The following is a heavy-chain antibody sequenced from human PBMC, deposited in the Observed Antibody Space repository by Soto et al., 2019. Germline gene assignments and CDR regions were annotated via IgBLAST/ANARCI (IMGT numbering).Heavy chain of an antibody. Sequence: QLQLQESGPGLVKPSETLSLTCTVSGGSISSSSYYWGWIRQPPGKGLEWIGSIYYSGSTYYNPSLNSRVTIAVDTSKNQFSLKLSSVTAADTAVYYCASTYSSSWFDPWGQGTLVTVSS. J-gene: IGHJ5*02. CDR3: ASTYSSSWFDP. CDR1: GGSISSSSYY. V-gene: IGHV4-39*01. D-gene: IGHD6-13*01. CDR2: IYYSGST.